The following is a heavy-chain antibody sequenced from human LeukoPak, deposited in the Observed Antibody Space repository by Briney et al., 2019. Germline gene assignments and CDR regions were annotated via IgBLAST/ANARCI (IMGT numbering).Heavy chain of an antibody. Sequence: PGASVKVSCKASGYTFSSYGINWVRLARGRGPECMASINPQKTNTNYAQKFQGRVTVTADTSTNTAYMEVRSLRSDDTAIYYCARRKYGADYNGMDVWGQGTTVTVSS. J-gene: IGHJ6*02. CDR1: GYTFSSYG. V-gene: IGHV1-18*01. CDR2: INPQKTNT. D-gene: IGHD4/OR15-4a*01. CDR3: ARRKYGADYNGMDV.